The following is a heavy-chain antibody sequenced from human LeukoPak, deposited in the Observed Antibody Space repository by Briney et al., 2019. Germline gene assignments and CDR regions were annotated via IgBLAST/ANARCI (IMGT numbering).Heavy chain of an antibody. D-gene: IGHD5-12*01. CDR1: GYTFTGYY. J-gene: IGHJ5*02. Sequence: ASVKVSCKTSGYTFTGYYMHWVRQAPGQGLEWMGWINPNSGGTNYAQKFQGRVTMTRDTSISTAYMELRSLRSDDTAVYYCARGGSGYDYRFDPWGQGTLVTVSS. CDR2: INPNSGGT. V-gene: IGHV1-2*02. CDR3: ARGGSGYDYRFDP.